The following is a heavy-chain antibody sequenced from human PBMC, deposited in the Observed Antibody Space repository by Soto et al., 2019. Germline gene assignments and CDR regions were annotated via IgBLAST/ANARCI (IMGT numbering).Heavy chain of an antibody. D-gene: IGHD2-2*01. CDR3: AREEVPQWFTRGYYGMDV. CDR1: GGSFSGYY. Sequence: SETLSLTCAVHGGSFSGYYRTWIRQPPGKGLEWIGDINHSGSTNYNSSLKSRVTISVDTSKNQLSLKLRSVTAADTAVYYCAREEVPQWFTRGYYGMDVWGQGTTVTVSS. CDR2: INHSGST. V-gene: IGHV4-34*01. J-gene: IGHJ6*02.